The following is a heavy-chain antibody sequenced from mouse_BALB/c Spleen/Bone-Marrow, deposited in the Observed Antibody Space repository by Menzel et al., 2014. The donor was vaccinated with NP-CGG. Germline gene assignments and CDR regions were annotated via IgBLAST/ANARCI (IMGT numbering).Heavy chain of an antibody. D-gene: IGHD2-3*01. CDR1: GYTFTAYV. Sequence: VQLQQSGPELVKPGASVKMSCKASGYTFTAYVMHWVKRKPGQGLEWIGYINPYNDGTNYIEKFKGKATLTSDIPSSTAYMELSSLTSEDSAVYYCAREGWLLRFDYWGQGTTLTVSS. V-gene: IGHV1-14*01. CDR3: AREGWLLRFDY. J-gene: IGHJ2*01. CDR2: INPYNDGT.